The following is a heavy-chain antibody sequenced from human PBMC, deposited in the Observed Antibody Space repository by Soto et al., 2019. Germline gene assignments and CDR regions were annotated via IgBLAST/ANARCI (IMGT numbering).Heavy chain of an antibody. CDR1: GFSISSSKA. J-gene: IGHJ6*02. D-gene: IGHD1-26*01. Sequence: VGSLRLSCAASGFSISSSKAMTWVRQAPGKGLEWVSSFSGNGIDTYYADSVKGRFTISRDNSKNTLYLQMNSLRVEDRSVYHCAKGPIVGANYKYYDMGVWGQGATATVSS. V-gene: IGHV3-23*01. CDR2: FSGNGIDT. CDR3: AKGPIVGANYKYYDMGV.